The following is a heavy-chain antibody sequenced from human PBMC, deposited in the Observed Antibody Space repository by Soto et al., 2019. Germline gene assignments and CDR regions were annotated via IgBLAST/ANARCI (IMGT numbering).Heavy chain of an antibody. CDR1: GFAFSSYS. CDR2: ISSSSSTI. CDR3: ARSAKYYDILTGYYS. V-gene: IGHV3-48*02. J-gene: IGHJ5*02. D-gene: IGHD3-9*01. Sequence: EVQLVESGGSLVQPGGSLRLSCAASGFAFSSYSMNWVRQAPGKGLEWVSYISSSSSTIYYADSVKGRFTISRDNAKNSLYLQMNSLRDEETAVYYCARSAKYYDILTGYYSWGQGTLVTVSS.